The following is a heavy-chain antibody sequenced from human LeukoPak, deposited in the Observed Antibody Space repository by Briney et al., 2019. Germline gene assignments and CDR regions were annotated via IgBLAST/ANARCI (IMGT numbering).Heavy chain of an antibody. CDR1: GYTFTNNG. D-gene: IGHD6-19*01. Sequence: ASVKVSCKASGYTFTNNGITWVRQAPGQGLEWMGWISAYNGNTNYAQKLQGRVTMTTDTSTSTAYMELRSLRSDDTAVYYCARDRVRYSSGWYAGYWGQGTLVTVSS. V-gene: IGHV1-18*01. CDR3: ARDRVRYSSGWYAGY. J-gene: IGHJ4*02. CDR2: ISAYNGNT.